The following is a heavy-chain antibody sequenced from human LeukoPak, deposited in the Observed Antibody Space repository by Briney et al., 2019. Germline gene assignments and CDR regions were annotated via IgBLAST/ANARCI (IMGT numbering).Heavy chain of an antibody. J-gene: IGHJ4*02. CDR2: ISGSGAST. D-gene: IGHD6-19*01. V-gene: IGHV3-23*01. CDR1: GFTFSNHA. CDR3: ARTVAGDN. Sequence: GSLSLSCAASGFTFSNHAMNWVRQAPGKGLEWVSAISGSGASTYFADSVRGRFTISRDNSKNTLYLQMNSLRAEDTAIYYCARTVAGDNWGQGTLVTVSS.